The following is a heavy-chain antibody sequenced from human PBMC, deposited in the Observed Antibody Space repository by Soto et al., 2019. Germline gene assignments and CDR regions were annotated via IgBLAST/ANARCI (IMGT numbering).Heavy chain of an antibody. Sequence: PSETLSLTCAVYGGSFSGYYWSWIRQPPGKGLEWIGEINHSGSTNYNPSLKSRVTISVDTSKNQLSLKLSSVTAADTAVYYCARDTKWVTIDYWGQGTLVTVSS. V-gene: IGHV4-34*01. CDR1: GGSFSGYY. CDR2: INHSGST. J-gene: IGHJ4*02. D-gene: IGHD2-21*02. CDR3: ARDTKWVTIDY.